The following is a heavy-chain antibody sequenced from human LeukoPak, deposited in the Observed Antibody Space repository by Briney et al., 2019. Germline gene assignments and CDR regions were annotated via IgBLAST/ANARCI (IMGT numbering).Heavy chain of an antibody. D-gene: IGHD5-18*01. Sequence: GGSLRLACAASGFTFDDYGMSGVRQAPGKGLEWVSGINWNGDSTGYADSVKGRFTISRDNARNSLYLQMNSLRAEDTALYYCAREAGYSYNFYFVYWGQGTLVTVSS. CDR3: AREAGYSYNFYFVY. CDR1: GFTFDDYG. CDR2: INWNGDST. J-gene: IGHJ4*02. V-gene: IGHV3-20*04.